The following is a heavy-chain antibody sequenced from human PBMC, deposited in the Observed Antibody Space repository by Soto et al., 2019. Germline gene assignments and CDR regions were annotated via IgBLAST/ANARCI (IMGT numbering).Heavy chain of an antibody. J-gene: IGHJ3*02. CDR1: GYSFTSYW. D-gene: IGHD5-18*01. V-gene: IGHV5-51*01. CDR3: ARLQPHTAIASGAFDI. Sequence: GESLKISCKGSGYSFTSYWIGWVRQMPGKGLAWMGIIYPGDSDTRYSPSFQGQVTISADKSISTAYLQWSSLKASDTAMYYCARLQPHTAIASGAFDIWGQGTMVTVSS. CDR2: IYPGDSDT.